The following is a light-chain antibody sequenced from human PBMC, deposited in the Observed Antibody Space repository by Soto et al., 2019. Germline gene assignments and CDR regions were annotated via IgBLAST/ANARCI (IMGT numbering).Light chain of an antibody. J-gene: IGKJ1*01. CDR2: GAS. CDR3: QQYGSSSWT. CDR1: QSVRSSY. Sequence: EIVLTQSPGTLSLPPGERATLSCRASQSVRSSYLAWYQQKFGQAPRLLIYGASSRATGIPDGFSGSGSGTDFTLTISRLEPEDFAVYYCQQYGSSSWTFGQGTKVDIK. V-gene: IGKV3-20*01.